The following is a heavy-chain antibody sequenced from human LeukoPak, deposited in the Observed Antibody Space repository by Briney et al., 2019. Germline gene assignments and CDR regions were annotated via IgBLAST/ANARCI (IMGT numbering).Heavy chain of an antibody. CDR1: GFTFSSYG. Sequence: PGGSLRLSCGASGFTFSSYGMHWVRQAPGKGLEWVAFIRSDGGNQYYADSAKGRFTISRDNSKNTLYLQMNSLRAEDTAVYYCAKDSSAWSFDYWGQGTLVTVSS. CDR2: IRSDGGNQ. J-gene: IGHJ4*02. D-gene: IGHD6-19*01. V-gene: IGHV3-30*02. CDR3: AKDSSAWSFDY.